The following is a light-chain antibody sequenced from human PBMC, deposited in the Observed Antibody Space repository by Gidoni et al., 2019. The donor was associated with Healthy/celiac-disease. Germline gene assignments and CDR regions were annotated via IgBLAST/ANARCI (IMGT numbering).Light chain of an antibody. CDR1: QSVLYSSNNKNY. CDR2: WAS. CDR3: QQYYSTPPT. Sequence: TQSPASLAVSLGERATINCKSSQSVLYSSNNKNYLAWYQQKPGQPPKLLIYWASTRESGVPERFSGSGSGTDFTLTISSLQAEDVAVYYCQQYYSTPPTFGQGTKVEIK. V-gene: IGKV4-1*01. J-gene: IGKJ1*01.